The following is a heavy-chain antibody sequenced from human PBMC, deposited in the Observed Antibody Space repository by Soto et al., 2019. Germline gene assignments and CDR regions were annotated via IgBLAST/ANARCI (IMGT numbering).Heavy chain of an antibody. CDR1: GGTFSSYA. J-gene: IGHJ6*02. CDR2: IIPIFGTA. D-gene: IGHD3-10*01. V-gene: IGHV1-69*13. CDR3: AREMVRGYYYYGMDV. Sequence: SVKVSCKASGGTFSSYAISWVRQAPGQGLEWMGGIIPIFGTANYAQKFQGRATITADESTSTAYMELSSLRSEDTAVYYCAREMVRGYYYYGMDVWGQGTTVTVSS.